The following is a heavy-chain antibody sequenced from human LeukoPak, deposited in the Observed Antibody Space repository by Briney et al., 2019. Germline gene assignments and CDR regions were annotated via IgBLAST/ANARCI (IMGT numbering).Heavy chain of an antibody. Sequence: MPSETLSLNCTVSGGSISSYYWSWIRQPPGKGLEWIGESNHGGSTNYNPSLKSRVTISVDTSKNQFSLKLSSVTAADTAVYYCARRPYRYCTNGVCSTARYCSGGSCYGYYFDYWGQGTLVTVSS. V-gene: IGHV4-34*01. CDR2: SNHGGST. CDR3: ARRPYRYCTNGVCSTARYCSGGSCYGYYFDY. CDR1: GGSISSYY. D-gene: IGHD2-15*01. J-gene: IGHJ4*02.